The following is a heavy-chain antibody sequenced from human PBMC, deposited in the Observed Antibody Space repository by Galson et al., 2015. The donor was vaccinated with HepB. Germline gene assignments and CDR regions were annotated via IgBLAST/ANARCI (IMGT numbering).Heavy chain of an antibody. D-gene: IGHD6-19*01. CDR1: RFSFSSYS. Sequence: SLRLSCAASRFSFSSYSLHWVRQAPGKGLEWVSNIGTRSTSIYYADSVKGRFTISRDNAKSSLYLQMNSLRVEDTAVYYCAREKQWLSMDHWGQGTLVTVSS. CDR3: AREKQWLSMDH. J-gene: IGHJ4*02. V-gene: IGHV3-48*04. CDR2: IGTRSTSI.